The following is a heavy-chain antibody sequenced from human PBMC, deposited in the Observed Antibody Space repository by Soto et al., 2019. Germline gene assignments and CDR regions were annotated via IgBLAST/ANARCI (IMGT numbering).Heavy chain of an antibody. D-gene: IGHD2-15*01. CDR1: GFSFSSYA. CDR3: ARWSYLDY. Sequence: EVQLLESGGGLVQPGGSLRLSCAASGFSFSSYAMSWLRQAPGKGLEWVSTISGSDGKTFYADSVQGRFSISRDTSDNMLYLHMTSLREDDTAGYYFARWSYLDYWGQGARVTVSS. V-gene: IGHV3-23*01. J-gene: IGHJ4*02. CDR2: ISGSDGKT.